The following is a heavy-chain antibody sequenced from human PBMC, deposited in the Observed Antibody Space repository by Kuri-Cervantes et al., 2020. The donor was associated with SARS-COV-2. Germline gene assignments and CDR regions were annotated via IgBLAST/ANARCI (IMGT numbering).Heavy chain of an antibody. J-gene: IGHJ6*02. CDR2: ISGSGGST. CDR3: AKDQIRFLERLW. V-gene: IGHV3-23*01. Sequence: GESLKISCAASGFTFSSYAMSWVRQAPGKGLEWVSAISGSGGSTYYADSVKGRFTISRDNSKNTLYLQMNSLRAEDTAVYYCAKDQIRFLERLWWGQGTTVTVSS. CDR1: GFTFSSYA. D-gene: IGHD3-3*01.